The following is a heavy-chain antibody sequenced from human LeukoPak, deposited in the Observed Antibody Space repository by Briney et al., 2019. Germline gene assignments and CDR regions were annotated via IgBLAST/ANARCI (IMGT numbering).Heavy chain of an antibody. D-gene: IGHD3-22*01. CDR1: GFTFSSDA. CDR2: ISYDGSNK. CDR3: ARDLGGEYYYDSSGYYLGDY. Sequence: PGGSLRLSCAASGFTFSSDAMHWVRQAPGKGLEWVAVISYDGSNKYYADSVKGRFTISRDNSKNTLYLQMNSLRAEDTAVYYCARDLGGEYYYDSSGYYLGDYWGQGTLVTVSS. V-gene: IGHV3-30-3*01. J-gene: IGHJ4*02.